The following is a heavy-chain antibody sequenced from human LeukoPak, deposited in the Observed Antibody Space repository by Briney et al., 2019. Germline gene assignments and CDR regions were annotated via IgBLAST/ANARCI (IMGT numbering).Heavy chain of an antibody. CDR3: ARLPITMVRGVDYYYGMDV. CDR1: GYSFTSYW. D-gene: IGHD3-10*01. J-gene: IGHJ6*02. Sequence: GESLKISCKGSGYSFTSYWISWMRQMPGKGLEWMGRIDPSDSYTNYSPSFQGHVTISADKSISTAYLQWSSLKASDTAMYYCARLPITMVRGVDYYYGMDVWGQGTTVTVSS. CDR2: IDPSDSYT. V-gene: IGHV5-10-1*01.